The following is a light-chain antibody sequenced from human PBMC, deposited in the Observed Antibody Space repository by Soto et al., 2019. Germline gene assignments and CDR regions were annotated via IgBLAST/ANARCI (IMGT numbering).Light chain of an antibody. CDR1: QSVLYSGNNKNY. V-gene: IGKV4-1*01. Sequence: DIVMTQSTDSLAVSLGERATINCKSSQSVLYSGNNKNYLAWFQQRPGQPPKLLIYWASLRESGVPDRFSGSGSGTDFTLTISSLQAEDVAVYYCQQYSSTPWTFGQGTKVEIK. J-gene: IGKJ1*01. CDR3: QQYSSTPWT. CDR2: WAS.